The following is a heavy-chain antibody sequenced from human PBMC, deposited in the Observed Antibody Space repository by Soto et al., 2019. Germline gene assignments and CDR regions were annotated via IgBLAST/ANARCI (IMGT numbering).Heavy chain of an antibody. D-gene: IGHD1-26*01. J-gene: IGHJ5*02. Sequence: SAPRSLTCTVSGDSISSGTHYWNWIREPAGKGLEWIGYIYYSGSTYYNPSLKSRVTISVDTSKNQFTLKLGSVTAADTAVYYCSRDPGDNWFDPWGQGTLDTVSS. CDR1: GDSISSGTHY. CDR3: SRDPGDNWFDP. V-gene: IGHV4-30-4*08. CDR2: IYYSGST.